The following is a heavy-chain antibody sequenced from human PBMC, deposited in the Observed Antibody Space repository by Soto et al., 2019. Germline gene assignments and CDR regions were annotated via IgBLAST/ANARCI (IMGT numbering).Heavy chain of an antibody. J-gene: IGHJ6*02. Sequence: EVPLVESGGGLVQPGGSLRLSCAASGFTFSSYSMNWVRQAPGKGLEWVSYISSSSSTIYYADSVKGRFTISRDNAKNSLYLQMNSLRDEDTAVYYCARWTYYYDSSGYSRDYYYGMDVWGQGTTVTVSS. CDR2: ISSSSSTI. D-gene: IGHD3-22*01. CDR3: ARWTYYYDSSGYSRDYYYGMDV. CDR1: GFTFSSYS. V-gene: IGHV3-48*02.